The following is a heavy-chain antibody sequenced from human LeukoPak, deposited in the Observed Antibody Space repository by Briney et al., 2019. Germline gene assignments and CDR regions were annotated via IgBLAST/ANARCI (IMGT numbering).Heavy chain of an antibody. CDR2: VYSGGST. V-gene: IGHV3-53*01. Sequence: GGSLRLSCAASGFTVSGTSMSWVRQAPGKGLEWVSVVYSGGSTYYADSVQGRFTISRDNSKNTLYLQMNNLRAEDTAFSYCARCAGGSYYDYFSDYWGPGTLVPVPS. CDR3: ARCAGGSYYDYFSDY. CDR1: GFTVSGTS. J-gene: IGHJ4*02. D-gene: IGHD1-26*01.